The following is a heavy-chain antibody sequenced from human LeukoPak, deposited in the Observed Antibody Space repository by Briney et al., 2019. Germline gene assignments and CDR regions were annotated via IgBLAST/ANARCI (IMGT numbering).Heavy chain of an antibody. V-gene: IGHV3-23*01. Sequence: QPGGSLRLSCAASGFTFSSYAMSWVRQAPGKGLEWVSAISGSGGSTYYADSVKGRFTISRDNAKNSLYLQMNSLRAEDTAVYYCASLPILTGYDYWGQGTLVTVSS. D-gene: IGHD3-9*01. CDR1: GFTFSSYA. CDR3: ASLPILTGYDY. J-gene: IGHJ4*02. CDR2: ISGSGGST.